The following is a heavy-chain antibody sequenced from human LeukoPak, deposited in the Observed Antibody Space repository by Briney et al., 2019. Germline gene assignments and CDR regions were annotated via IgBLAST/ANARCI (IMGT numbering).Heavy chain of an antibody. V-gene: IGHV3-74*01. CDR2: INSDGSST. Sequence: PGGSLRLSCAASGFTFSSYWMHWVRQAPGKGLVWVSRINSDGSSTSYADSVKGRFTISRDNAKNTLYLQMNSLRAEDTAVYYCARDSLELARRAHYYYYMDVWGKGTTVTVSS. CDR3: ARDSLELARRAHYYYYMDV. J-gene: IGHJ6*03. CDR1: GFTFSSYW. D-gene: IGHD1-26*01.